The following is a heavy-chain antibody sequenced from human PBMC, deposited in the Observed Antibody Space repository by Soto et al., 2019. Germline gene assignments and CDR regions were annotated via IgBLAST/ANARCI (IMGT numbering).Heavy chain of an antibody. CDR2: INTDGSGT. J-gene: IGHJ4*02. CDR1: GFTFRTYW. CDR3: ASPTVGGFDR. D-gene: IGHD3-16*01. V-gene: IGHV3-74*01. Sequence: EVQLVESGGGLVQPGGYLRLSCAASGFTFRTYWMHWVRQVAGKGLEWVSHINTDGSGTSYADSVKGRFTISRDNAKNTLYLQMNNLRAEDTALYHCASPTVGGFDRWGQGTLVTVSS.